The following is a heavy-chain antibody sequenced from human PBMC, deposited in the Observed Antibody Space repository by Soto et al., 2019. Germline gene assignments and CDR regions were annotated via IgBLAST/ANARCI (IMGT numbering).Heavy chain of an antibody. D-gene: IGHD3-22*01. CDR3: ARDLNYDSSGYSY. Sequence: GGSLRLSCAASGFTFTRYSMSWVRQAPGKGLEWVSSISSTTNYIYYGDSMKGRFTISRDNAKNSLYLEMNSLRAEDTAVYYRARDLNYDSSGYSYWGQGTLVTVSS. J-gene: IGHJ4*02. V-gene: IGHV3-21*06. CDR2: ISSTTNYI. CDR1: GFTFTRYS.